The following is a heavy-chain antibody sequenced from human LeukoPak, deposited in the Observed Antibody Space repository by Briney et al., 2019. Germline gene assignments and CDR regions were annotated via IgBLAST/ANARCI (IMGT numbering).Heavy chain of an antibody. D-gene: IGHD3-22*01. CDR2: ISGSGGST. V-gene: IGHV3-23*01. J-gene: IGHJ3*02. CDR3: AKDAAIWYYYDSSRYPNAFDI. Sequence: GGSLRLSCAASGFTFSSYAMSWVRQAPGKGLEWVSAISGSGGSTYYADAVKGRFTISRDNSKNPLYLQVDSLRAEDTAVYHCAKDAAIWYYYDSSRYPNAFDIWGQGTMVTVSS. CDR1: GFTFSSYA.